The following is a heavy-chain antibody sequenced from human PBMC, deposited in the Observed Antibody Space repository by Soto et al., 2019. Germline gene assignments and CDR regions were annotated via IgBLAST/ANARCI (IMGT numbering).Heavy chain of an antibody. V-gene: IGHV4-34*01. CDR3: AKALVSATRLRHTDSDY. Sequence: SETLSLTCAVYGGSFSGYYWSWIRQPPGKGLEWIGEINHSGSTNYNPSLKSRVTISVDTSKNQFSLTLTSVTATDTAVYYCAKALVSATRLRHTDSDYWGQGILVTVSS. D-gene: IGHD2-15*01. CDR1: GGSFSGYY. CDR2: INHSGST. J-gene: IGHJ4*02.